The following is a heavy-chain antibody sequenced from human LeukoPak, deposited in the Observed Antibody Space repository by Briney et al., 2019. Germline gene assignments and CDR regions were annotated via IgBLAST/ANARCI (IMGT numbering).Heavy chain of an antibody. V-gene: IGHV3-64D*09. CDR3: VKGYCSSISCDGDC. CDR2: ISSNGGST. Sequence: PGGSLRLSCSASGFTFSSYAMHWVRQAPGKGLEYVSAISSNGGSTYYADSVKGRFTISGDNSKNTLYLQMSSLRAEDTAVYYCVKGYCSSISCDGDCWGQGTLVTVSS. D-gene: IGHD2-2*01. CDR1: GFTFSSYA. J-gene: IGHJ4*02.